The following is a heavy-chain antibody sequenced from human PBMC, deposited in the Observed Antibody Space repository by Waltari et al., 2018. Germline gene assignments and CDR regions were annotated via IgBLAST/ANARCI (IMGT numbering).Heavy chain of an antibody. J-gene: IGHJ6*02. Sequence: EVQLVESGGGLIQPGGSLRLSCAASGFTVSSHYMSWVRQAPGKGLEWVSVIYSGGSTYYTDSVKGRFTISRDNSKNTLYLQMNSLRAEDTAVYYCASAAQLPSMVRYYYGMDVWGQGTTVTVSS. CDR3: ASAAQLPSMVRYYYGMDV. CDR1: GFTVSSHY. CDR2: IYSGGST. D-gene: IGHD3-10*01. V-gene: IGHV3-53*01.